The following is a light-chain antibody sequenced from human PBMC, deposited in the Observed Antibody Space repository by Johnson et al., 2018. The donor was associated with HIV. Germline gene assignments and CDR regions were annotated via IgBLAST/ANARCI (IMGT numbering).Light chain of an antibody. CDR2: ENN. CDR1: SSNIGNNY. J-gene: IGLJ1*01. V-gene: IGLV1-51*02. Sequence: HSVLTQPPSVSAAPGQKVTISCSGSSSNIGNNYVSWYQQLPGTAPKLLIYENNKRPSGIPDRFSGSQSGTSATLGITGLQTGDEADYYCGTWDGSLSVYVFGTGTKVTVL. CDR3: GTWDGSLSVYV.